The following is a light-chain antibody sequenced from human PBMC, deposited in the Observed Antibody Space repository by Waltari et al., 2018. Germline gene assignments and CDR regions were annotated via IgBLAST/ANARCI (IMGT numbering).Light chain of an antibody. CDR1: ALPTAD. V-gene: IGLV3-25*03. CDR3: QSADTSGSWV. Sequence: SYELTQPPSVSVSPGQTARITCSGYALPTADAQGHQQNPGQVPVLVMYKDTERPSGIPERFSGSTSGTTVTLTIGGVQAEDEADYYCQSADTSGSWVFGGGTKLAVL. CDR2: KDT. J-gene: IGLJ3*02.